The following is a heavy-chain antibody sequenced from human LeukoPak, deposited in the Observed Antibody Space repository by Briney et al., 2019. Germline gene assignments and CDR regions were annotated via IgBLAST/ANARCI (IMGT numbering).Heavy chain of an antibody. CDR1: GFTFSSYS. D-gene: IGHD4-23*01. Sequence: MSGGSLRLSCAASGFTFSSYSMNWVRQPPGKGLEWIGYIYYSGSTNYNPSLKSRVTISVDTSKNQFSLKLSSVTAADTAVYYCAREGGKNWFDPWGQGTLVTVSS. J-gene: IGHJ5*02. CDR3: AREGGKNWFDP. V-gene: IGHV4-59*01. CDR2: IYYSGST.